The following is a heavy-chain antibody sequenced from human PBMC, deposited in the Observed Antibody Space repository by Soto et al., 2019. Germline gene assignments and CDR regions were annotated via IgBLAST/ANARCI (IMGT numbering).Heavy chain of an antibody. Sequence: QVQLVQSGAEVKKPGASVKVSCKASGYTFTSYGISWVRQAPGQGLEWMGWISAYNGNTNYAQKLQGRVTMTTATATRTAYMELRSLRSDDTAVYYCARAGHYDILSGYSDYYYMDVWGKGTTVTVSS. CDR1: GYTFTSYG. D-gene: IGHD3-9*01. V-gene: IGHV1-18*01. CDR3: ARAGHYDILSGYSDYYYMDV. J-gene: IGHJ6*03. CDR2: ISAYNGNT.